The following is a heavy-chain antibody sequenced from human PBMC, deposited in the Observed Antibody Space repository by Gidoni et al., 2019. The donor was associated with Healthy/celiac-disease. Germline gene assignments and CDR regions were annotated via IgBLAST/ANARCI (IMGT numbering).Heavy chain of an antibody. Sequence: QVQLQQWGAGLLQPSETLSLTCAVYGGSFSGYYWSWIRQPPGKGLEWIGEINHSGSTNYNPSLKSRVTISVDTSKNQFSLKLSSVTAADTAVYYCARGGVDGDQLGAQGSLFDYWGQGTLVTVSS. CDR3: ARGGVDGDQLGAQGSLFDY. CDR1: GGSFSGYY. V-gene: IGHV4-34*01. CDR2: INHSGST. D-gene: IGHD6-6*01. J-gene: IGHJ4*02.